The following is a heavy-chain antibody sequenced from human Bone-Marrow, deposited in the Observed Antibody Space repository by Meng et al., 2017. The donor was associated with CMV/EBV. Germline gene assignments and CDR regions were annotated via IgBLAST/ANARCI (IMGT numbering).Heavy chain of an antibody. CDR2: IYYSGST. J-gene: IGHJ4*02. D-gene: IGHD2-15*01. Sequence: SETLSLTCTVSGGTISSYYWSWIRQPPGKGLEWIGYIYYSGSTNYNPSLKSRVTISEDTSKNQFSLKLSSVTAADTAVYYCAGDGYDTLDYWGQGTLVTVSS. V-gene: IGHV4-59*12. CDR3: AGDGYDTLDY. CDR1: GGTISSYY.